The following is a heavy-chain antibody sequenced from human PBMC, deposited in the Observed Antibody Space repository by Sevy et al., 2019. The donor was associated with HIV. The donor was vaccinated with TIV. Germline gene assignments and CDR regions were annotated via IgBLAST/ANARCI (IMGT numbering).Heavy chain of an antibody. CDR1: GFTFSSYE. J-gene: IGHJ4*02. V-gene: IGHV3-48*03. D-gene: IGHD3-3*01. CDR2: ISSSGSTI. Sequence: GGSLRLSCAASGFTFSSYEMNWVRQAPGKGLEWVSYISSSGSTIYYADSVKGRFTISRDNAKNSLYLQMNSLRAEDTAVYYWARGGYDFWCGHGGDYWGQGTLVTVSS. CDR3: ARGGYDFWCGHGGDY.